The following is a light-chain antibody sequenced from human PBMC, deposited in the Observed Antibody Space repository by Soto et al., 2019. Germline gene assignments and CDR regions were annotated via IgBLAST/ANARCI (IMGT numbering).Light chain of an antibody. Sequence: TQSPGTLSLSPGERATLSCRASQSVRSTYLAWYQQKPGQAPRLLIYGASSRATGIPDRFTGSGSGTDFTLTISRLEPEDFAVYYCQHYDTLSFGQGTRLEIK. CDR2: GAS. CDR3: QHYDTLS. CDR1: QSVRSTY. J-gene: IGKJ5*01. V-gene: IGKV3-20*01.